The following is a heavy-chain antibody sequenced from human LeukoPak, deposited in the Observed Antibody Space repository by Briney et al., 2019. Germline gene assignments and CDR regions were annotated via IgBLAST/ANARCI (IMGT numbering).Heavy chain of an antibody. J-gene: IGHJ4*02. D-gene: IGHD6-13*01. CDR2: INTSGDKT. Sequence: PRGSLRLSCSGSGFTFSTYAIHWVRQAPGKGPEYVSLINTSGDKTYYADSVKGRFTISRDNSKNTVSLQMSSLRDEDTAMYYCVKDLYKGETSTWYYFDYWGQGTLVTVSS. V-gene: IGHV3-64D*06. CDR3: VKDLYKGETSTWYYFDY. CDR1: GFTFSTYA.